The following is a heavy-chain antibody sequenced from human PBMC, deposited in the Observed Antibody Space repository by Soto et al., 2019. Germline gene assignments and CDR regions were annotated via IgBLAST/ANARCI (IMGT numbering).Heavy chain of an antibody. CDR3: AKDPSTGPPDC. D-gene: IGHD3-9*01. J-gene: IGHJ4*02. CDR1: GFMFSSYG. Sequence: VGSLRLSCAAAGFMFSSYGMSWVRQAPGKGLQWVATIHPSGGSTHYAESVRGRFTISRDNSRDTLYLQMNSLRAEDTAVYYCAKDPSTGPPDCWGQGALVTVSS. CDR2: IHPSGGST. V-gene: IGHV3-23*01.